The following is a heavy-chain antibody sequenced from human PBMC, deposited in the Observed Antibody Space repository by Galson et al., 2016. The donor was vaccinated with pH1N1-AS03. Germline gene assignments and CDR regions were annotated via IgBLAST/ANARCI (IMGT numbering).Heavy chain of an antibody. J-gene: IGHJ4*02. CDR2: IDPSGGPT. Sequence: SVKVSCKASGYTLTRYYMHWVRQAPGQGLEWMGIIDPSGGPTTYAPKFQDRITITPDTSTSTVYMELVSLRSEDTAVYYCARRYYFDYWGQGTLVTVSS. CDR1: GYTLTRYY. CDR3: ARRYYFDY. V-gene: IGHV1-46*01. D-gene: IGHD3-16*02.